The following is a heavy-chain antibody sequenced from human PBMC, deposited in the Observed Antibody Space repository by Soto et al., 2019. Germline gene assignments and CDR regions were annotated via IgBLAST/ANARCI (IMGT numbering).Heavy chain of an antibody. D-gene: IGHD3-10*01. Sequence: SETLSLTCTVSGGSISSYYWSWIRQPPGKGLEWIGYIYYSGSTNYNPSLKSRVTISVDTSKNQFSLKLSSVTAADTAVFYCARVPRVRGVSYYYYYMDVWGKGTTVTVSS. J-gene: IGHJ6*03. V-gene: IGHV4-59*12. CDR1: GGSISSYY. CDR2: IYYSGST. CDR3: ARVPRVRGVSYYYYYMDV.